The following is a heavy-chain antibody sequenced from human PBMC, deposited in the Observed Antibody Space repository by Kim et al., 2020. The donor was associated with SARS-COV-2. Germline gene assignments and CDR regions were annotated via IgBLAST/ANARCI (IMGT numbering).Heavy chain of an antibody. CDR3: ARGASGIRRSSLINWFDP. CDR1: GYTFTGYY. D-gene: IGHD6-6*01. Sequence: ASVKVSCKASGYTFTGYYMHWVRQAPGQGLEWMGRINPNSGGTNYAQKFQGRVTMTRDTSISTAYMELSRLRSDDTAVYYCARGASGIRRSSLINWFDPWGQGTLVTVSS. V-gene: IGHV1-2*06. J-gene: IGHJ5*02. CDR2: INPNSGGT.